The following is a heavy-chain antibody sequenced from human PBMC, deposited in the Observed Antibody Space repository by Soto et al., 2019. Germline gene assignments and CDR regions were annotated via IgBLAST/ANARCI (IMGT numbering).Heavy chain of an antibody. V-gene: IGHV1-46*01. Sequence: ASVKVSCKASGYTFTSYYMHWVRQAPGQGLEWMGIINPSGGSTSYAQKFQGRVTMTRDTSTSTVYMELSSLRSEDTAVYYCARDLTIFGVVNPQYYFDYWGQGTLVTVSS. CDR1: GYTFTSYY. J-gene: IGHJ4*02. D-gene: IGHD3-3*01. CDR3: ARDLTIFGVVNPQYYFDY. CDR2: INPSGGST.